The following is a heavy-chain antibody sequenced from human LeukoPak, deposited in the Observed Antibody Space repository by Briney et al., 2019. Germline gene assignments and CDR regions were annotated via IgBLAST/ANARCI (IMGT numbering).Heavy chain of an antibody. CDR2: IYYSGST. V-gene: IGHV4-31*03. CDR3: ARGYCSGGSCYSRVFDY. Sequence: SQTLSLTCTVSGGPISSGGYYWSWIRQHPGKGLEWIGYIYYSGSTYYNPSLKSRVTISVDTSKNQFSLKLSSVTAADTAVYYCARGYCSGGSCYSRVFDYWGQGTLVTVSS. J-gene: IGHJ4*02. CDR1: GGPISSGGYY. D-gene: IGHD2-15*01.